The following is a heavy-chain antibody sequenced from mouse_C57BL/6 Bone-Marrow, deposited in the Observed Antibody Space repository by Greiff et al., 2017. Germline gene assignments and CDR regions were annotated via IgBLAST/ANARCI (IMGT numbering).Heavy chain of an antibody. J-gene: IGHJ1*03. D-gene: IGHD1-1*01. CDR3: ARPSTTVAPYWYFDV. V-gene: IGHV1-82*01. CDR2: IYPGDGDT. Sequence: QVQLQQSGPELVKPGASVKISCKASGYAFSSSWMNWVKQRPGKGLEWIGRIYPGDGDTNYNGKFKGKATLTADKSSSTAYMQHSSLTSADSSVYFCARPSTTVAPYWYFDVWGTGTTVTVSS. CDR1: GYAFSSSW.